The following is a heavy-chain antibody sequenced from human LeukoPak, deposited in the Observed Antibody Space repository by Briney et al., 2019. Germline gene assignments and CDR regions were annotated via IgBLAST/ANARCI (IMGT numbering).Heavy chain of an antibody. J-gene: IGHJ4*02. CDR1: GGTFSSYA. CDR2: IIPIFGTA. V-gene: IGHV1-69*13. CDR3: AREDDFWSGVFDY. Sequence: ASVKVSCKASGGTFSSYAISWVRQAPGQGLAWMGGIIPIFGTANYAQKFQGRVTITADESTSTAYMELSSLRSEDTAVYYCAREDDFWSGVFDYWGQGTLVTVSS. D-gene: IGHD3-3*01.